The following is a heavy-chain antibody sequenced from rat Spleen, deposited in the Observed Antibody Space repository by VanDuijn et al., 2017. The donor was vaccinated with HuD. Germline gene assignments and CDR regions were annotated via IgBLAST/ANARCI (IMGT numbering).Heavy chain of an antibody. CDR3: AREPSDY. Sequence: EVQLVESGGGLVQPGRSLKLSCAASGFTFSNYDMAWVRQAPTKGLEWVASISTSGGSTYYRDSVKGRFTVSRDNAKSTLYLQMDSLRSEDTATYYCAREPSDYWGQGVMVTVSS. D-gene: IGHD3-4*01. CDR1: GFTFSNYD. CDR2: ISTSGGST. V-gene: IGHV5-25*01. J-gene: IGHJ2*01.